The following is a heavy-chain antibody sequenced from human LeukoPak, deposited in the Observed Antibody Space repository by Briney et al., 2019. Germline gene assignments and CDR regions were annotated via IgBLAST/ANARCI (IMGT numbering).Heavy chain of an antibody. D-gene: IGHD3-10*01. V-gene: IGHV4-34*01. CDR2: INHSGST. CDR1: GGSFSGYY. CDR3: ARSGGSGSYPIDY. Sequence: PSETLSLTCAAYGGSFSGYYWSWIRQPPGKGLEWIGEINHSGSTNYNPSLKSRVTISVDTSKNQFSLKLSSVTAADTAVYYCARSGGSGSYPIDYWGQGTLVTVSS. J-gene: IGHJ4*02.